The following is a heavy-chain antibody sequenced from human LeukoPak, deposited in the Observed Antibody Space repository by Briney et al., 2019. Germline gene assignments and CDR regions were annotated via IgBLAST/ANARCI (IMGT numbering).Heavy chain of an antibody. Sequence: SETLSLTCTVSGGSISSGDYYWSWIRQPPGKGLEWIGYIYYSGSTYYNPSLKSRVTISVDTSKNQFSLKLSSVTAADTAVYYCATPGEYYYGSGGPRYYYYGMDVWGQGTTVTVSS. CDR3: ATPGEYYYGSGGPRYYYYGMDV. D-gene: IGHD3-10*01. J-gene: IGHJ6*02. CDR1: GGSISSGDYY. CDR2: IYYSGST. V-gene: IGHV4-30-4*01.